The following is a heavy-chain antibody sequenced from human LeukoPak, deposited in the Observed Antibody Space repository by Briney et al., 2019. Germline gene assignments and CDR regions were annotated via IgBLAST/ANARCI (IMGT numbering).Heavy chain of an antibody. CDR1: GYSISSGYY. Sequence: SETLSLTCTVSGYSISSGYYWGWVRQPPGKGLEWIGSIYHSGSTYYNPSLKSRVTISVDTSKNQFSLKLSSVTAADTAVYYCARKSSWYFDYWGQGTLVTVSS. V-gene: IGHV4-38-2*02. J-gene: IGHJ4*02. D-gene: IGHD6-13*01. CDR2: IYHSGST. CDR3: ARKSSWYFDY.